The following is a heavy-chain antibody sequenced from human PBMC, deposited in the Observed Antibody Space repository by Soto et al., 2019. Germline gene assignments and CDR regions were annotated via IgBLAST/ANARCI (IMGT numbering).Heavy chain of an antibody. D-gene: IGHD7-27*01. CDR2: IYYSGST. CDR3: ASKPNCHYYFDY. Sequence: PSETLSLTCAVSGYSISSSNWWGWIRQPPGKGLEWIGYIYYSGSTYYNPSLKSRVTMSVDTSNNQFSLRLSSVTAVDTAVYYCASKPNCHYYFDYWGQGTLVTVSS. V-gene: IGHV4-28*01. J-gene: IGHJ4*02. CDR1: GYSISSSNW.